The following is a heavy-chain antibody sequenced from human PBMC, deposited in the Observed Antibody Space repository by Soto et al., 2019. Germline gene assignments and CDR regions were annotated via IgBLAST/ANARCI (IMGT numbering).Heavy chain of an antibody. CDR3: ARPGYVPQHGLVDA. CDR2: INPDGYS. J-gene: IGHJ6*02. V-gene: IGHV4-4*08. Sequence: QVQLQQSGPVLVKPSETLSLTCPVSGGSSLNSYCSWFRQSPGTGREWIGYINPDGYSAYNLSLKRRITISADTSKIQLSMMLSSVTATDTAVYYCARPGYVPQHGLVDALGQGTTFIVSS. D-gene: IGHD1-1*01. CDR1: GGSSLNSY.